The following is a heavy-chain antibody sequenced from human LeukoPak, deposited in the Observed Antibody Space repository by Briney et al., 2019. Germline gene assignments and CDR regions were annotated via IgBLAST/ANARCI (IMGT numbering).Heavy chain of an antibody. Sequence: SETLSLTCTVSGGSISSYYWSWIRQPPGKGLEWIGYIYYSGSTNYNPSLKSRVTISVDTSKNQFSLKLSSVTAADTAVYYCARGGEQWLVLAGNNAFDIWVQGTMVTVSS. D-gene: IGHD6-19*01. V-gene: IGHV4-59*08. CDR1: GGSISSYY. CDR2: IYYSGST. J-gene: IGHJ3*02. CDR3: ARGGEQWLVLAGNNAFDI.